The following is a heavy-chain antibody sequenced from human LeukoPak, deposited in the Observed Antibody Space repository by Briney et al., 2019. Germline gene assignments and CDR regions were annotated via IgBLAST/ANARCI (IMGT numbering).Heavy chain of an antibody. V-gene: IGHV3-23*01. J-gene: IGHJ4*02. CDR3: AKHSGSGFDY. CDR2: ISGSGGST. Sequence: PGGSLRLSCAASGFTVSSYAMSWVRQAPGKGLEWVSAISGSGGSTYYADSVKGRFTISRDNSKNTLYLQMSSLRAEDTAVYYCAKHSGSGFDYWGQGTLVTVSS. D-gene: IGHD6-19*01. CDR1: GFTVSSYA.